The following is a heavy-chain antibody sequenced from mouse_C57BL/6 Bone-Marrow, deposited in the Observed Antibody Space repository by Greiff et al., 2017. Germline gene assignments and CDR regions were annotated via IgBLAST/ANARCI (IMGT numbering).Heavy chain of an antibody. CDR2: ISSGSSTI. CDR1: GFTFSDYG. V-gene: IGHV5-17*01. D-gene: IGHD1-1*01. Sequence: EVKLVESGGGLVKPGGSLKLSCAASGFTFSDYGMHWVRQAPEKGLEWVAYISSGSSTIYYADTVKGRFTISRDNAKNTLFLQMTSLRSEDTAMHYCARPYYYGSSLGYFDVWGTGTTVTVSS. J-gene: IGHJ1*03. CDR3: ARPYYYGSSLGYFDV.